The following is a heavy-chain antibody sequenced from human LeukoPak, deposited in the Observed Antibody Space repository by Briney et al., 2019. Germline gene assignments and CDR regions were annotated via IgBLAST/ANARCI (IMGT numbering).Heavy chain of an antibody. CDR1: DGSINSGDYS. V-gene: IGHV4-30-2*01. CDR2: IYHSGST. Sequence: SETLSLTCAVSDGSINSGDYSWSWIRQPPGTGLEWIGYIYHSGSTYYNPSLKSRVTISVDKSKNQFSLKLSSVTAADTAVYYCARVSDYGDYRSYFDYWGRGTLVTVSS. J-gene: IGHJ4*02. D-gene: IGHD4-17*01. CDR3: ARVSDYGDYRSYFDY.